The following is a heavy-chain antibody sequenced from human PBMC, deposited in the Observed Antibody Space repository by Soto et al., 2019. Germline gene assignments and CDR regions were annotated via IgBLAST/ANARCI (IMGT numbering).Heavy chain of an antibody. D-gene: IGHD1-1*01. Sequence: QVQLQESGPGLVKPSQTLSLTCTVSGGSISSGGYYWSWIRQHPGKGLEWIGYIYYSGSTYYNPSLKSRVTTTLDTAKNQFSLKLGSVTTADTAVYYCARWPQLEPRFDYWGQGTLFTVSS. CDR2: IYYSGST. V-gene: IGHV4-31*03. CDR1: GGSISSGGYY. CDR3: ARWPQLEPRFDY. J-gene: IGHJ4*02.